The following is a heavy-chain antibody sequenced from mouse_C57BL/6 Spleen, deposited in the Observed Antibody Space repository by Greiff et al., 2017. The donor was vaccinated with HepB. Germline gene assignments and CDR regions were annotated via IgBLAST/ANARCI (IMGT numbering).Heavy chain of an antibody. CDR3: ARSITFYLYWYFDV. CDR1: GYTFTSYW. D-gene: IGHD1-1*01. J-gene: IGHJ1*03. Sequence: QVLLQQPGAELVKPGASVKMSCKASGYTFTSYWITWVKQRPGQGLEWIGDIYPGSGSTNYNEKFKSKATLTVDTSSSTAYMQLRSLTSEDSAVYYFARSITFYLYWYFDVWGTGTTVTVSS. CDR2: IYPGSGST. V-gene: IGHV1-55*01.